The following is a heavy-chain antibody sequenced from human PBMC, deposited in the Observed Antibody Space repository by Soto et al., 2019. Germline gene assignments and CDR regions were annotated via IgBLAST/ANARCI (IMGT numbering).Heavy chain of an antibody. Sequence: SETLSLTCTVSGGSIGSYYWSWIRQPPGKGLEWIGYIYYSGSTNYNPSLKSRVTISVDTSKNQFSLKLSSVTAADTAVYYCARDKRRGSRDDSYYYGMDVWGQGTTVTVSS. V-gene: IGHV4-59*01. J-gene: IGHJ6*02. CDR3: ARDKRRGSRDDSYYYGMDV. CDR1: GGSIGSYY. D-gene: IGHD6-25*01. CDR2: IYYSGST.